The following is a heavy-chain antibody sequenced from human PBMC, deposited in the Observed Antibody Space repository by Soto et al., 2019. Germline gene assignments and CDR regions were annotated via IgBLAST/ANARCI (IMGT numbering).Heavy chain of an antibody. J-gene: IGHJ4*02. V-gene: IGHV3-30-3*01. CDR1: GFTFSSYA. D-gene: IGHD2-15*01. Sequence: GGSLRLSCAASGFTFSSYAMHWVRQAPGKGLEWVAVISYDGSNKYYADSVKGRFTISRDNSKNTLYLQMNSLRAEDTAVYYCARDEYPFCGGGSCYPKPHYWGQGTLVTVSS. CDR3: ARDEYPFCGGGSCYPKPHY. CDR2: ISYDGSNK.